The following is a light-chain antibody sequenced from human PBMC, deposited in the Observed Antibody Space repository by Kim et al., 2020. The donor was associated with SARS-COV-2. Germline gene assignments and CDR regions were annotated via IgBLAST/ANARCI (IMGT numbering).Light chain of an antibody. V-gene: IGKV1-5*03. J-gene: IGKJ1*01. CDR2: KES. CDR3: QQYNGYPWT. Sequence: DIQMTQSPSTLSAAVGDRVTITCRASQSISSWLAWYQEKPGKAPKLLIYKESNLESGVPSRFSGSGSETEFTLTISSLQPDDVATYYCQQYNGYPWTFGQGTKVDIK. CDR1: QSISSW.